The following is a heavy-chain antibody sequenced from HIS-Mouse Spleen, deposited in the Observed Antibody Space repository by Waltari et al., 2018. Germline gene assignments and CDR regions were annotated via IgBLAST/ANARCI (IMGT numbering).Heavy chain of an antibody. D-gene: IGHD6-13*01. J-gene: IGHJ4*02. Sequence: EVQLVESGGGLVQLGRSLRLSCAASGFTFDDYAMHWVRQAPGKGLEWVSGISWNSGSIGYADSVKGRFTISRDNAKNSLYLQMNSLRAEDTALYYCAKDRSSSWYYFDYWGQGTLVTVSS. CDR2: ISWNSGSI. CDR1: GFTFDDYA. CDR3: AKDRSSSWYYFDY. V-gene: IGHV3-9*01.